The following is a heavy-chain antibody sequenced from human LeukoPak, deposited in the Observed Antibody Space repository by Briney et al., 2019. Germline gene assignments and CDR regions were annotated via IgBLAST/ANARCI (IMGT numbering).Heavy chain of an antibody. CDR2: ISSSSSYI. V-gene: IGHV3-21*01. CDR3: ARERTYYYDSSGYLFDY. CDR1: GFTFSSYS. Sequence: GGSLRLSCAASGFTFSSYSMNWVRQAPGKGLEWVSSISSSSSYIYYADSVKGRFTISRDNAKNSLYLQMNSLRAGDTAVYYCARERTYYYDSSGYLFDYWGQGTLVTVSS. J-gene: IGHJ4*02. D-gene: IGHD3-22*01.